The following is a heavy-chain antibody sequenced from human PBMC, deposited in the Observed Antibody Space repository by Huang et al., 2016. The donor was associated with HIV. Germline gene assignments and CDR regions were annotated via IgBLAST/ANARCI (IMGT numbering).Heavy chain of an antibody. V-gene: IGHV1-69*13. CDR3: ARGQLGSYGDYDVLY. CDR2: ISPVFGTP. Sequence: QVQLVQSGAEVKTPGSSVKVSCKASGGTFSKYAISWVRQAPGPGLAWMGGISPVFGTPNHARKVQGRVTVTADDSTSTTYVEVGSLRSEETALYYCARGQLGSYGDYDVLYWGQGTLVTVSS. D-gene: IGHD4-17*01. CDR1: GGTFSKYA. J-gene: IGHJ4*02.